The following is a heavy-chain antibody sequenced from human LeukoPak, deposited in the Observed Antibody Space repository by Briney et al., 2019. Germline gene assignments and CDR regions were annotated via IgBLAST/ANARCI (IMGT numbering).Heavy chain of an antibody. Sequence: PGGSLRLSCAASGFTFSSYGMHWVRQAPGKGLEWVAFIRYDGSNKYYADSVKGRFTISRDNSKNTLYLQMNSLRAEDTAVYYCAKGKLVRVYYYYMDVWGKGTTVTISS. D-gene: IGHD1-26*01. CDR1: GFTFSSYG. J-gene: IGHJ6*03. CDR3: AKGKLVRVYYYYMDV. CDR2: IRYDGSNK. V-gene: IGHV3-30*02.